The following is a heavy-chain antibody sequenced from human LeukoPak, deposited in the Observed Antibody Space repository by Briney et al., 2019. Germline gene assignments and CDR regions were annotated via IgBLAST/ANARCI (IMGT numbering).Heavy chain of an antibody. V-gene: IGHV4-39*07. CDR1: GGSISTSNYY. J-gene: IGHJ6*03. Sequence: SETLSLTCTVSGGSISTSNYYWGWIRQPPGKGLEWIGNIFYSGSTYYSPSLKSRVTISLDTSRNQFSLKLSSVTAADTAVYYCARLGSGYSSSWYYYYMDVWGKGTTVTISS. CDR2: IFYSGST. CDR3: ARLGSGYSSSWYYYYMDV. D-gene: IGHD6-13*01.